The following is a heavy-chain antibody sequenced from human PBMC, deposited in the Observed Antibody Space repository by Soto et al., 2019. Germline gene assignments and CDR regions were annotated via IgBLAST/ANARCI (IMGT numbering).Heavy chain of an antibody. CDR3: ARDFLRTGYPWSGGAFDI. V-gene: IGHV4-31*03. Sequence: QVQLQESGPGLVKPSQTLSLTCTVSGGSISSGGYYWSWIRQHPGKGLEWIGYIYYSGSTYYNPSLKIRVTISVDTSKNQFSLKLSSVTAEDTAVYYCARDFLRTGYPWSGGAFDIWGQGTMVTVSS. CDR1: GGSISSGGYY. J-gene: IGHJ3*02. CDR2: IYYSGST. D-gene: IGHD2-8*02.